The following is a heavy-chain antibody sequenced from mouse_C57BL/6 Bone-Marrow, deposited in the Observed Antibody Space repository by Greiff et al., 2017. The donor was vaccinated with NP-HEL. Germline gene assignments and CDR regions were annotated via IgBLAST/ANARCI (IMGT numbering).Heavy chain of an antibody. V-gene: IGHV1-81*01. CDR2: IYPRSGNT. Sequence: VKLVESGAELARPGASVKLSCKASGYTFTSYGISWVKQRTGQGLEWIGEIYPRSGNTYYNEKFKGKATLTADKSSSTAYMELRSLTSEDSAVYFCGRRGLLRYYFDYWGQGTTLTVSS. CDR3: GRRGLLRYYFDY. D-gene: IGHD2-3*01. CDR1: GYTFTSYG. J-gene: IGHJ2*01.